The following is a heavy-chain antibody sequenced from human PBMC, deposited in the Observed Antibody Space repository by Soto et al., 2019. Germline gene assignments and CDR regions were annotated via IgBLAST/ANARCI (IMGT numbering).Heavy chain of an antibody. CDR3: ARVLTGTTGYFDY. V-gene: IGHV3-21*01. J-gene: IGHJ4*02. D-gene: IGHD1-7*01. CDR2: ISSSSSYI. CDR1: GFTFSSYS. Sequence: GGSLRLSCAASGFTFSSYSMHWVRQAPGKGLEWVSSISSSSSYIYYADSVKGRFTVSRDNAKNSLYLQMNSLRAEDTAVYYCARVLTGTTGYFDYWGQGTLVTVSS.